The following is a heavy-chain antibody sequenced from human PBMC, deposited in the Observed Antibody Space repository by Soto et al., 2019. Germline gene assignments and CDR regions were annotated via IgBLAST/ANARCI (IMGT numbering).Heavy chain of an antibody. CDR2: ISGSGGST. D-gene: IGHD2-21*01. CDR3: AKDRGETHEGGDFDY. Sequence: GGSLRLSCAASGFTFSNYAMSWVRQAPGKGLEWVSAISGSGGSTYYADSVKGRFTISRDNSKNTLYLQMNSLRAEDTAVYYCAKDRGETHEGGDFDYWGQGTLVTVSS. J-gene: IGHJ4*02. V-gene: IGHV3-23*01. CDR1: GFTFSNYA.